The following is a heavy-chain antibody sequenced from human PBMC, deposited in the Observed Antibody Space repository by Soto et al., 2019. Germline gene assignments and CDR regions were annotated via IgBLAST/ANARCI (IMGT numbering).Heavy chain of an antibody. Sequence: GGSLRLSCAVSGFTFSSYAMSWLRQAPGKGLEWVSSIAISADTIHYADSGKGRFTISRDNSKSTLYLQMNSLRAEDTAVYHCARVGRSDSWDMWFDSWGQGTRVTVSS. D-gene: IGHD2-21*02. CDR3: ARVGRSDSWDMWFDS. V-gene: IGHV3-23*01. CDR1: GFTFSSYA. CDR2: IAISADTI. J-gene: IGHJ5*01.